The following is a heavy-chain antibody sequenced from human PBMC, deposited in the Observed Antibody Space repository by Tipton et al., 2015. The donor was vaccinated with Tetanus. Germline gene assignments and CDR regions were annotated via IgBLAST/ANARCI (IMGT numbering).Heavy chain of an antibody. CDR1: GGSVSRSF. CDR3: ARSQRVEDDAGGLDFLTGFYGDYWFDL. D-gene: IGHD3-9*01. Sequence: TLSLTCTVSGGSVSRSFWGWIRQAPGKGLEWIGNIYKTGDTNYNPSLKSRVTMSVNTSKNQFSLRLSSVTAADTALYYCARSQRVEDDAGGLDFLTGFYGDYWFDLWGRGIPFTVSS. V-gene: IGHV4-59*02. CDR2: IYKTGDT. J-gene: IGHJ5*02.